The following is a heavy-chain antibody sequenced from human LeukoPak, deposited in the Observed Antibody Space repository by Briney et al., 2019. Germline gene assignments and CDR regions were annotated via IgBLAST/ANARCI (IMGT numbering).Heavy chain of an antibody. CDR1: GGSISSYY. J-gene: IGHJ6*02. CDR3: ARSRPSGYCSSTSCYRGGYYYGMDV. V-gene: IGHV4-59*01. Sequence: SETLSLTCTVSGGSISSYYWSWIRQPPGKGLEWTADIYYSGSTNYNPSLKNRVTKSVDTSKNQFSLELSSVTAADTAVYYCARSRPSGYCSSTSCYRGGYYYGMDVWGQGTTVTVSS. CDR2: IYYSGST. D-gene: IGHD2-2*02.